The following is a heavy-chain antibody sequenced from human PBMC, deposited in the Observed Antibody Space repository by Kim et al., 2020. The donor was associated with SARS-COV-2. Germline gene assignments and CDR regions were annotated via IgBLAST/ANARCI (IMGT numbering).Heavy chain of an antibody. Sequence: SETLSLTCTVSGGSISSDYCYWSRNRQAPGMGLEWDGYINCSGSTNSNPSLKSRVTVSIDTTKNQLSLRLISATAADAALYSCARDRAATVAFFLAFDI. J-gene: IGHJ3*02. V-gene: IGHV4-30-4*08. CDR2: INCSGST. CDR3: ARDRAATVAFFLAFDI. D-gene: IGHD4-17*01. CDR1: GGSISSDYCY.